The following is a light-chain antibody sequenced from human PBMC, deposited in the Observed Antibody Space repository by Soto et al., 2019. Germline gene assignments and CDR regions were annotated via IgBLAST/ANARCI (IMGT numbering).Light chain of an antibody. CDR3: TSYTSSSTLDV. V-gene: IGLV2-14*01. J-gene: IGLJ1*01. CDR1: SSDFGGYNY. CDR2: EVS. Sequence: QSALTQPASVSGSPGQSITISCTGTSSDFGGYNYVSWYQQHPGKAPKLMIYEVSNRPLGVSNRFSGSKSGNTASLTISGLQAEDEADYYCTSYTSSSTLDVFGTGTKVTV.